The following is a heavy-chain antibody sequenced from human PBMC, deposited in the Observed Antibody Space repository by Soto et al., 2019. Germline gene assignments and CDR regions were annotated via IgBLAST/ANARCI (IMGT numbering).Heavy chain of an antibody. V-gene: IGHV3-21*01. D-gene: IGHD1-1*01. CDR1: GFIFSTYS. J-gene: IGHJ4*02. CDR3: ERSERDFSNFR. CDR2: ISSSRSYI. Sequence: GGSVRLSCAASGFIFSTYSMNWIRQAPGKGLEWVSSISSSRSYIYYADSVKGRFTMSRDNAKNSLYLQMNSLRAEDTAVYYCERSERDFSNFRWGQGTLVTVSS.